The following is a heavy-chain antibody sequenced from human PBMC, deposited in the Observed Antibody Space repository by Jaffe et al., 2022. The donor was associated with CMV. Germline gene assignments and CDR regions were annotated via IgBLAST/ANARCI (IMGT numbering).Heavy chain of an antibody. CDR3: ARGERGGYSYGNPYYYGMDV. CDR1: GGSISSYY. D-gene: IGHD5-18*01. Sequence: QVQLQESGPGLVKPSETLSLTCTVSGGSISSYYWSWIRQPAGKGLEWIGRIYTSGSTNYNPSLKSRVTMSVDTSKNQFSLKLSSVTAADTAVYYCARGERGGYSYGNPYYYGMDVWGQGTTVTVSS. V-gene: IGHV4-4*07. CDR2: IYTSGST. J-gene: IGHJ6*02.